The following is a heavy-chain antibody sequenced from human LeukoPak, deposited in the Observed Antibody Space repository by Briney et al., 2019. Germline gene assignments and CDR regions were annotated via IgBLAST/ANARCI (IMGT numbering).Heavy chain of an antibody. J-gene: IGHJ3*02. Sequence: SETLSLTCTVSGGSISSYYWSWIRQPAGKGLEWIGRIYTSGSTNYNPSLKSRVTMSVDTSKNQFSLKLSSVTAADTAVYYCARDMYYYDSSGLDAAFDIWGQGTMVTVSS. CDR2: IYTSGST. D-gene: IGHD3-22*01. CDR3: ARDMYYYDSSGLDAAFDI. CDR1: GGSISSYY. V-gene: IGHV4-4*07.